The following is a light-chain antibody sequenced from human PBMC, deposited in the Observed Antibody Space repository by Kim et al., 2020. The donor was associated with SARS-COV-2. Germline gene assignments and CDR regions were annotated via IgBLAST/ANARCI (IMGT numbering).Light chain of an antibody. CDR3: QSYDSSLSGSGV. Sequence: VTSSVRGISVNIGAGYDVHWYQQLQGTAPKLLIYDNSNRPSGVPDRFSGSKSGSSASLAITGLQAEDEADYYCQSYDSSLSGSGVFGTGTKVTVL. CDR2: DNS. CDR1: SVNIGAGYD. J-gene: IGLJ1*01. V-gene: IGLV1-40*01.